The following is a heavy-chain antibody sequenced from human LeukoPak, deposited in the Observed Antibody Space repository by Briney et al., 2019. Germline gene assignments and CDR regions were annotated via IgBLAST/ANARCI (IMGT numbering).Heavy chain of an antibody. CDR1: EFTFSTYA. D-gene: IGHD2-2*01. CDR2: IRGSGGST. Sequence: PGGSLGLSCAASEFTFSTYAMSWVRQAPGKGLEWVSAIRGSGGSTFYADSVRGRFTISRDNSKNTLYLQMNSLRAEDTAVYYCAKAAQPNRGYCSSTSCKYYYMDVWGKGTTVTVSS. J-gene: IGHJ6*03. CDR3: AKAAQPNRGYCSSTSCKYYYMDV. V-gene: IGHV3-23*01.